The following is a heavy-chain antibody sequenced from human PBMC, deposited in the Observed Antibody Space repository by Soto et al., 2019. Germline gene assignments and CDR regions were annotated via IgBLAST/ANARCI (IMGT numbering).Heavy chain of an antibody. D-gene: IGHD3-3*01. CDR1: GVTFSSYG. CDR3: AKNYDFWSGYYSGLFHYYHSGTDV. J-gene: IGHJ6*02. CDR2: ISYDGSNK. V-gene: IGHV3-30*18. Sequence: PGGSLRLSCAAAGVTFSSYGGHWVRQAPGKGLEWVAVISYDGSNKYYADSVKGRFTISRDNSKNTLYLQMNSLRAEDTAVYYCAKNYDFWSGYYSGLFHYYHSGTDVWGQGTTVTVSS.